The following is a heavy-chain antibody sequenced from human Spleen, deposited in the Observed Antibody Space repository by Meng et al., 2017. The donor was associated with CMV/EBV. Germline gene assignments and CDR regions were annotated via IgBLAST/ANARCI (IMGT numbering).Heavy chain of an antibody. J-gene: IGHJ4*02. CDR2: IYYSGST. CDR3: ARGTFGYCSSTSCHPDY. D-gene: IGHD2-2*03. Sequence: SETLSLTCTVSGGSISSYYWSWIRQPPGKGLEWIGYIYYSGSTNYNPSLKSRVTISVDTSKNQFSLKLSSVTAADTAVYYCARGTFGYCSSTSCHPDYWGQGTLVTVSS. CDR1: GGSISSYY. V-gene: IGHV4-59*01.